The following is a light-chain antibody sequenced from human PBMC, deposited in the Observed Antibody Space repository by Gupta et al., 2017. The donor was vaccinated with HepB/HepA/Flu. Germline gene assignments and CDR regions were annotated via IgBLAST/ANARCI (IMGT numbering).Light chain of an antibody. CDR3: CSYAGSYTWV. J-gene: IGLJ1*01. V-gene: IGLV2-11*01. CDR2: DVS. Sequence: QSALTQPRSVSGSPGPSVTISCTGPSSDVGGYNYVSWYQQHPGKAPKLMIYDVSKRPSGVPDRFSGSKSGNTASLTISGLQAEDEADYYCCSYAGSYTWVFGTGTKVTVL. CDR1: SSDVGGYNY.